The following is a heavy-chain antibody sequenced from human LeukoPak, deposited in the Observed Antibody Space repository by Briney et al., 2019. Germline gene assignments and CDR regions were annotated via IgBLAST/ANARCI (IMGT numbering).Heavy chain of an antibody. D-gene: IGHD3-22*01. J-gene: IGHJ4*02. CDR3: ARGVLHDSSGYPFDY. CDR1: GGSIRYYF. CDR2: IYTSGRT. V-gene: IGHV4-4*09. Sequence: SETLSLTCTVSGGSIRYYFWSWIRQPPGKGLESIRCIYTSGRTNYNPSLKSRVTISVDTSKNQFALNLSSVTAADTAVYYCARGVLHDSSGYPFDYWGQGTLVTVSS.